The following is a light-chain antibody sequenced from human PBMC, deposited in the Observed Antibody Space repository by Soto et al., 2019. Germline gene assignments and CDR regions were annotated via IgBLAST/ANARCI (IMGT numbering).Light chain of an antibody. Sequence: DFQMTRSASSLSTSVGNRVTVTCRASQSISSNLNWYQQKPGKAPKLLIYAASSLQGGVPSRFSGSGSGTEFTLTISSLQPEDFATYYCQQSYSTPPAFGQGTRLEIK. CDR2: AAS. V-gene: IGKV1-39*01. J-gene: IGKJ5*01. CDR3: QQSYSTPPA. CDR1: QSISSN.